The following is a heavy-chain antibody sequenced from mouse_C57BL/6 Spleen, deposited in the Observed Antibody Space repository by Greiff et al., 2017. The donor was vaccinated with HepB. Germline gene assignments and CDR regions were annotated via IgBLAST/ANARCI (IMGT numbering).Heavy chain of an antibody. Sequence: EVKLEESGGGLVQPGGSLKLSCVASGFTFSNYWMNWVRQSPEKGLEWVAQIRLKSDNYATHYAESVKGRFTISRDDSKSSVYLQMNNLRAEDTGIYYCTGSYADVWGTGTTVTVSS. J-gene: IGHJ1*03. CDR1: GFTFSNYW. CDR2: IRLKSDNYAT. V-gene: IGHV6-3*01. D-gene: IGHD1-1*01. CDR3: TGSYADV.